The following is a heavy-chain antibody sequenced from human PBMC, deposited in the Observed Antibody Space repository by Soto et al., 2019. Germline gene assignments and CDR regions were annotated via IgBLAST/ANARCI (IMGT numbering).Heavy chain of an antibody. CDR3: ARDQGARYDFWNGSYGMDV. CDR2: IYYSGST. Sequence: SETLSLTCTVSGGSISSYYWSWIRQPPGKGLEWIGYIYYSGSTNYNPSLKSRVTISVDTSKNQFSLKLSSVTAADTAVYYCARDQGARYDFWNGSYGMDVWGQGTTVTVSS. V-gene: IGHV4-59*01. J-gene: IGHJ6*02. D-gene: IGHD3-3*01. CDR1: GGSISSYY.